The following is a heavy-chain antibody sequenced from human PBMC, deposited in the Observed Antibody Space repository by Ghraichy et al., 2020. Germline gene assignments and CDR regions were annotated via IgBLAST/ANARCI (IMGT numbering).Heavy chain of an antibody. CDR3: ARSYGSGNYFDY. Sequence: SQTLSLTCTVSGASIRSYYWSWIRQPPGKGLEWIGYIYSSGSTKNNPSLKSRVTILIDTSKNQFSLKLNSVTAADSAFYYCARSYGSGNYFDYWGQGNLVTVSS. D-gene: IGHD3-10*01. CDR2: IYSSGST. J-gene: IGHJ4*02. CDR1: GASIRSYY. V-gene: IGHV4-59*01.